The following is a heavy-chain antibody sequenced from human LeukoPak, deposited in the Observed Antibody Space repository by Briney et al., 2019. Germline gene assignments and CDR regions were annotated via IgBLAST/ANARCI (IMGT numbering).Heavy chain of an antibody. J-gene: IGHJ6*03. V-gene: IGHV1-18*01. D-gene: IGHD3-9*01. Sequence: ASVKVSCKASGYIFTSYGISWVRQAPGQGLEWMGWISAYNGNTNYAQKLQGRVTMTTDTSTSTAYMELRSLRSDDTAVYYCARDVVHYDILTGRGYYYYMDVWGKGTTVTISS. CDR2: ISAYNGNT. CDR1: GYIFTSYG. CDR3: ARDVVHYDILTGRGYYYYMDV.